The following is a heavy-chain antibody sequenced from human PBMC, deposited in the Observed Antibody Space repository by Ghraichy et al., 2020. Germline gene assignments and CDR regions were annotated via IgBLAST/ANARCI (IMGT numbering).Heavy chain of an antibody. CDR3: ARGVSVKYYGMDV. V-gene: IGHV4-59*01. Sequence: SETLSLTCTVSGGSLSSDYWNWIRQPPGKGLEWIGYTYYTGSTHYNPSLKSRITISVDRSKNQISLRLRSVTAADTGVYYCARGVSVKYYGMDVWGQGTTVAVSS. D-gene: IGHD3-16*01. CDR2: TYYTGST. J-gene: IGHJ6*02. CDR1: GGSLSSDY.